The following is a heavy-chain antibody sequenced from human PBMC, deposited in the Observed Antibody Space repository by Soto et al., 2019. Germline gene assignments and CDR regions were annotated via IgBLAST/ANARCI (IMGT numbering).Heavy chain of an antibody. CDR3: ARGGIAARPCYMDV. CDR1: GGSISSYY. D-gene: IGHD6-6*01. V-gene: IGHV4-59*01. J-gene: IGHJ6*03. CDR2: IYYSGST. Sequence: QVQLQESGPGLVKPSETLSLTCTVSGGSISSYYWSWIRQPPGKGLEWIGYIYYSGSTNYNPSLKSRVTVSVDTSKNQFSLKLSSVTAADTAVYYCARGGIAARPCYMDVWGKGTTVTVSS.